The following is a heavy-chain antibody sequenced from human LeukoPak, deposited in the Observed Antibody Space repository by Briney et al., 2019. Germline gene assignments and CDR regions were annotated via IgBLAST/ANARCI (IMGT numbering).Heavy chain of an antibody. CDR2: IYYSGST. CDR1: GGSIISSSYY. J-gene: IGHJ5*02. Sequence: PSETLSLTCTVSGGSIISSSYYWGWIRQPPGKGLEWIESIYYSGSTYYNPSLKSRVTISVDTSKNQFSLKLSSVTAADTAVYYCARRRVPPTSELEPGGEGTLVTVSS. D-gene: IGHD2-2*01. V-gene: IGHV4-39*01. CDR3: ARRRVPPTSELEP.